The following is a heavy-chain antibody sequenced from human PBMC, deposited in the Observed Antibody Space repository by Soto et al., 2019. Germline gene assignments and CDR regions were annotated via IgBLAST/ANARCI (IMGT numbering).Heavy chain of an antibody. CDR3: ASPTTNLGVVSDAAGFYMDV. Sequence: WGSLRLSCAASGFTFSSYAMSWVRQAPGKGLEWVSAISGSGGSTYYAESVKGRFAISRDNSKNTLYLQMNSLRAEDTAVYYCASPTTNLGVVSDAAGFYMDVWGRGTTVTVSS. CDR1: GFTFSSYA. V-gene: IGHV3-23*01. D-gene: IGHD3-3*01. J-gene: IGHJ6*03. CDR2: ISGSGGST.